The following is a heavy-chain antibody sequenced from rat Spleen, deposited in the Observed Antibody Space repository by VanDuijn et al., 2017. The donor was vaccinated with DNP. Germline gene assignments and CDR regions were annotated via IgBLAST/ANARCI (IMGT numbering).Heavy chain of an antibody. CDR3: ARHGGLRALDWIAY. CDR1: GFTFNDYW. J-gene: IGHJ3*01. CDR2: ITGSGGNT. D-gene: IGHD1-11*01. Sequence: EVQLVESGGDLVQPGRSLKLSCVASGFTFNDYWMAWIRQVPGKGLEWLGAITGSGGNTYYRDSVKGRFTISRDNAKSTLYLQMDSLGSEETATYYCARHGGLRALDWIAYWGQGTLVTVSS. V-gene: IGHV5-31*01.